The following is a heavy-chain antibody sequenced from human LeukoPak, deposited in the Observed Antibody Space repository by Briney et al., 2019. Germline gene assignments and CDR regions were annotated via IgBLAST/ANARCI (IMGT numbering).Heavy chain of an antibody. V-gene: IGHV1-2*02. CDR2: INPNSGGT. Sequence: ASVKVFCKASGYTFTGYYMHWVRQAPGQGLEWMRWINPNSGGTDYAQKFQGRVTMTRDTSISTAYMELSRLRSDDTAVYYCARTSTYYYDSSGYSGAFDIWGQGTMVTVSS. D-gene: IGHD3-22*01. CDR1: GYTFTGYY. CDR3: ARTSTYYYDSSGYSGAFDI. J-gene: IGHJ3*02.